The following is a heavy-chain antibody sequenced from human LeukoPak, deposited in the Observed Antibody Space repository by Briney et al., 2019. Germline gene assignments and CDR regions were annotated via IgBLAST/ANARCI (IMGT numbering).Heavy chain of an antibody. CDR3: ARVARNTDSPAAFDI. CDR1: GYTFTNYG. V-gene: IGHV1-69*04. Sequence: SVKVSCKASGYTFTNYGISWVRQAPGQGLEWMGRIIPILGIANYAQKFQGRVTITADKSTSTAYMELSSLRSEDTAVYYCARVARNTDSPAAFDIWGQGTMVTVSS. D-gene: IGHD2-15*01. J-gene: IGHJ3*02. CDR2: IIPILGIA.